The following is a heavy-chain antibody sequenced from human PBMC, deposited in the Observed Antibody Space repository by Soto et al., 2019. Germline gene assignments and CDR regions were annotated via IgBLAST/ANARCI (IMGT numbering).Heavy chain of an antibody. D-gene: IGHD5-12*01. V-gene: IGHV2-5*02. CDR1: GFSLSTSGXX. CDR2: IYWDDDK. Sequence: QITLKESGPTLVKPTQTLTLTCTFSGFSLSTSGXXXGXXXXXXGKALEWLDLIYWDDDKRYSPSLKSRLTXXXXXXXNXVVXXXXXXXXXXXXTYYCAHREWLRQVAWGQGTLVTVSS. CDR3: AHREWLRQVA. J-gene: IGHJ5*02.